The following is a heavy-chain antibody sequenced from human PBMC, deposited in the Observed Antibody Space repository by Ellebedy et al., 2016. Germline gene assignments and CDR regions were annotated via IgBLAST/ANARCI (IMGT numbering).Heavy chain of an antibody. CDR3: ARGVYDFWSGYYHHDAFDI. V-gene: IGHV3-21*01. Sequence: GGSLRLXXAASGFTFSSYSMNWVRQAPGKGLEWVSSISSSSSYIYYADSVKGRFTISRDNAKNSLYLQMNSLRAEDTAVYYCARGVYDFWSGYYHHDAFDIWGQGTMVTVSS. CDR2: ISSSSSYI. D-gene: IGHD3-3*01. J-gene: IGHJ3*02. CDR1: GFTFSSYS.